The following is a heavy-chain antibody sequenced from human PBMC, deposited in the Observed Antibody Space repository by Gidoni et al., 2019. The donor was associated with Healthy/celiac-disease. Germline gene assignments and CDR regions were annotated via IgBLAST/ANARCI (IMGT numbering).Heavy chain of an antibody. V-gene: IGHV4-61*02. CDR1: GGSISSGSYY. CDR2: IYTSGST. CDR3: ARGAQLSVPAAKSPPGIYYGMDV. D-gene: IGHD2-2*01. J-gene: IGHJ6*02. Sequence: QVQLQESGPGLVKPSQTLSLTCTVSGGSISSGSYYWSWIRQPAGKGLEWIGRIYTSGSTNYNPSLKSRVTISVDTSKNQFSLKLSSVTAADTAVYYCARGAQLSVPAAKSPPGIYYGMDVWGQGTTVTVSS.